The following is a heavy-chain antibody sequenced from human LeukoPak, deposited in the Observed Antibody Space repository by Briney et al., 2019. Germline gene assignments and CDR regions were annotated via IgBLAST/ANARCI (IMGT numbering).Heavy chain of an antibody. Sequence: GTSLRLSCATSGFTFRMSGVHWVRQAPGKGLEWVALMSSDGIKSYYADSVKGRFTVSRDTSKDIVYLQMKSLSADDTGIYYCAKDHAGSGRAFEYWGQGTLLTV. CDR3: AKDHAGSGRAFEY. V-gene: IGHV3-30*04. CDR1: GFTFRMSG. CDR2: MSSDGIKS. J-gene: IGHJ4*02. D-gene: IGHD3-10*01.